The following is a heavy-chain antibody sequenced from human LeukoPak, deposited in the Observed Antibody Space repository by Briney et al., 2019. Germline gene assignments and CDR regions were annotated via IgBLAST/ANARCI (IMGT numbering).Heavy chain of an antibody. CDR2: IYYSGST. CDR1: GGSISSSNYY. J-gene: IGHJ4*02. CDR3: ARQASVDGNWPRPLDY. Sequence: PSETLSLTCTVSGGSISSSNYYWGWIRQPPGKGLEWIGNIYYSGSTYYKPSLKTRVTISVDTSKNQFSLKLTSVTAADTAVYYCARQASVDGNWPRPLDYWGQGSLVTVSS. D-gene: IGHD6-19*01. V-gene: IGHV4-39*01.